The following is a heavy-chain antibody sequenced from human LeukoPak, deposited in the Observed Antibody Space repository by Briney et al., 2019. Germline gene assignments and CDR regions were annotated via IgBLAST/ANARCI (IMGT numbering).Heavy chain of an antibody. J-gene: IGHJ6*02. CDR2: IKQDGSEK. V-gene: IGHV3-7*01. CDR1: GFTFSSYW. Sequence: GGSLRLSCAVSGFTFSSYWMSWVRQAPGKGLEWVANIKQDGSEKYYVDSVKGRFTISRDNAKNSLYLQMNSLRAEDTAVYYCARDQDYVSGPQPYGMDVWGQGTTVTVSS. CDR3: ARDQDYVSGPQPYGMDV. D-gene: IGHD3-16*01.